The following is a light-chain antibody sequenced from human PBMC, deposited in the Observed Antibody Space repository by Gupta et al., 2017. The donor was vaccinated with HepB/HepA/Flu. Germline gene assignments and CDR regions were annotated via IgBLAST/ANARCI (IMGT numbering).Light chain of an antibody. CDR2: DVT. V-gene: IGLV2-14*01. CDR1: SSDVGAYNY. J-gene: IGLJ3*02. Sequence: QSALTQPASVSGSPGPSITISCTGTSSDVGAYNYVSWHQQHPGKAPKLMIYDVTRRPAGVSTRFSGSKSGNTASLTISGLQAEDEADYYCSSDTTSSTWVFGGGTKLTVL. CDR3: SSDTTSSTWV.